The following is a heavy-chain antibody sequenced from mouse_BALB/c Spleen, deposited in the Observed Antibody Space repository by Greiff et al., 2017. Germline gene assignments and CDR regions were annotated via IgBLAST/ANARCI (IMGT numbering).Heavy chain of an antibody. Sequence: VQRVESGAELAKPGASVKMSCKASGYTFTSYWMHWVKQRPGQGLEWIGYINPSTGYTEYNQKFKDKATLTADKSSSTAYMQLSSLTSEDSAVYYCARVYGNYAAWFAYWGQGTLVTVSA. CDR1: GYTFTSYW. J-gene: IGHJ3*01. CDR3: ARVYGNYAAWFAY. D-gene: IGHD2-1*01. CDR2: INPSTGYT. V-gene: IGHV1-7*01.